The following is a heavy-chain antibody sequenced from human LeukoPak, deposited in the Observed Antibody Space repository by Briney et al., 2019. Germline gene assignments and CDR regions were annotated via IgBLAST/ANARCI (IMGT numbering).Heavy chain of an antibody. V-gene: IGHV1-2*02. CDR3: ARAVHGSGSYYPSFY. CDR1: GYTFTGYY. J-gene: IGHJ4*02. Sequence: GASVKVSCKASGYTFTGYYMHWVRQAPGQGLEWMGWINPNSGGTNYAQKFQGRVTMTRDTSISTAYMELSRLRSDDTAVYYCARAVHGSGSYYPSFYWGQGTLVTVSS. D-gene: IGHD3-10*01. CDR2: INPNSGGT.